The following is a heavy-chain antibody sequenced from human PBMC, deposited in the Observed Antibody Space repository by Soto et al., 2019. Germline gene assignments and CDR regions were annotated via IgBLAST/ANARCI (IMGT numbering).Heavy chain of an antibody. CDR3: AGDPVNYDSSGYTLH. CDR1: GGTFSSYA. CDR2: IIPIIGTA. Sequence: QVQLVQSGAEVKKPGSSVKVSCKASGGTFSSYAISWVRQDPGQGLEWMGGIIPIIGTANYAQKFQGRVTITGDESTSTAYMELSSLRSEDTAVYYCAGDPVNYDSSGYTLHWGQGTLVTVSS. V-gene: IGHV1-69*12. J-gene: IGHJ4*02. D-gene: IGHD3-22*01.